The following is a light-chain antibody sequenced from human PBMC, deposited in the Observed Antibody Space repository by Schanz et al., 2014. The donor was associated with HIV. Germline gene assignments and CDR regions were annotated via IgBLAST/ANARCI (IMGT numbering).Light chain of an antibody. CDR3: SSYTTNGTWL. Sequence: QSALTQPASVSGSPGQSITISCTGTNSDVGGYDYVSWYQQHPGKAPKLIIYDVNYRPSGSSNRFSGSESGSTASLAIFGLQAEDEADYYCSSYTTNGTWLFGGGTKLTVL. CDR1: NSDVGGYDY. CDR2: DVN. V-gene: IGLV2-14*01. J-gene: IGLJ3*02.